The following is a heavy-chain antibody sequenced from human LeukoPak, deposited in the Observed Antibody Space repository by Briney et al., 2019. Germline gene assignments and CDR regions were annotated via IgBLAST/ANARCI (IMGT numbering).Heavy chain of an antibody. J-gene: IGHJ4*02. CDR2: IRGDSTET. V-gene: IGHV3-21*01. Sequence: GGSLRLSCEGSGFTFSSYSMIWVRQAPGKGLEWVSSIRGDSTETRHADSLMGRFTITRDNAKKSLYLQMNSLRAEDTAVYYCARGHFGVVLDYWGQGTLVTVSS. CDR3: ARGHFGVVLDY. CDR1: GFTFSSYS. D-gene: IGHD3-3*01.